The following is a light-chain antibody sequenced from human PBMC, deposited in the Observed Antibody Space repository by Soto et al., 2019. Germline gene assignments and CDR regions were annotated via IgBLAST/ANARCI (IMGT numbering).Light chain of an antibody. CDR1: SSNIGSHV. J-gene: IGLJ1*01. V-gene: IGLV1-44*01. CDR3: AAWDDSLNAPYV. CDR2: SNN. Sequence: VLTQPPSASGAPGQRVTISCSGSSSNIGSHVVSWYQQLPGTAPKLLIYSNNHRPSGVPDRFSGSKSGTSASLAISGLQSEDEADYYCAAWDDSLNAPYVFGTGTKVTVL.